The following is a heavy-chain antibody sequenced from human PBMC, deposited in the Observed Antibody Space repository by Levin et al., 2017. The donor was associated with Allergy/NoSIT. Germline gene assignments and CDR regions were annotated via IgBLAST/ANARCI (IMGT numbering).Heavy chain of an antibody. CDR3: ARESSMNDY. Sequence: GGSLRLSCAASGFTFSTYYMTWVRQAPGKGLEWVAHIKQDGSAQYYVDSVQGRFTVSRNNAKNSMYLQMNSLRAGDPAVYYCARESSMNDYWRQGTLVTVSS. J-gene: IGHJ4*02. V-gene: IGHV3-7*04. CDR2: IKQDGSAQ. D-gene: IGHD6-6*01. CDR1: GFTFSTYY.